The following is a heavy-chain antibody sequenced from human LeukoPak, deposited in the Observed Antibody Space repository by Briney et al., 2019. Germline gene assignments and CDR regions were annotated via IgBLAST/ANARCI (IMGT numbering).Heavy chain of an antibody. D-gene: IGHD3-3*01. CDR3: ARDRNDFWSGYYNWFDP. Sequence: PSQTLSLTCTVSGGSISSYYWSWIRQPAGKGLEWIGRIYTSGSTNYNPSLKSRVTMSVDTSKNQFSLKLSSVTAADTAVYYCARDRNDFWSGYYNWFDPWGQGTLVTVSS. CDR2: IYTSGST. V-gene: IGHV4-4*07. J-gene: IGHJ5*02. CDR1: GGSISSYY.